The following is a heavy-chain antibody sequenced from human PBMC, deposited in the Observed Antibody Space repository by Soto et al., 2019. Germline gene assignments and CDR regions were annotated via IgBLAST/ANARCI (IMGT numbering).Heavy chain of an antibody. J-gene: IGHJ6*02. V-gene: IGHV4-39*01. D-gene: IGHD3-10*01. CDR1: GGSISSSSYY. Sequence: SETLSLTCTVSGGSISSSSYYWGWIRQPPGKGLEWIGSIYYSGSTYYNPSLKSRVTISVDTSKNQFSLKLSSVTAADTAVYYCARKGITMVRGVMDVWGQGTTVTAP. CDR2: IYYSGST. CDR3: ARKGITMVRGVMDV.